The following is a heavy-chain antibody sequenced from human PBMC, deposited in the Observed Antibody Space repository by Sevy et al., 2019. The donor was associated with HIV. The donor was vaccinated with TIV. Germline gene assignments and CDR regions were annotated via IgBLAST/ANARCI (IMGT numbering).Heavy chain of an antibody. CDR3: ARGPDCFDSSGANFEY. CDR1: GFSFSNYG. D-gene: IGHD3-22*01. Sequence: GGSLRLSCAASGFSFSNYGMHWVRQAPGKGLEWVALIWYDGSSKYYADSVKGRLTISRDNSKNTLSLQMNSLRAEDTAMYYCARGPDCFDSSGANFEYWGQGTLVTVSS. CDR2: IWYDGSSK. J-gene: IGHJ4*02. V-gene: IGHV3-33*01.